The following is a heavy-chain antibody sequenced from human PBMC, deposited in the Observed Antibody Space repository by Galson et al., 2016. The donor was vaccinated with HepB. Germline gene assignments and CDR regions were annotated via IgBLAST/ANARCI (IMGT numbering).Heavy chain of an antibody. CDR1: GFTFNNAW. CDR2: IKSKTDGGTT. J-gene: IGHJ3*02. Sequence: SLRLSCAASGFTFNNAWMTWVRQAPGKGLEWIDRIKSKTDGGTTDYAAPVRGRFTISRDDSQNTVYLQMTRLKTEDTALYYCTVGYCSGGRCCYDDAFHILGHGTMVTVSS. CDR3: TVGYCSGGRCCYDDAFHI. V-gene: IGHV3-15*01. D-gene: IGHD2-15*01.